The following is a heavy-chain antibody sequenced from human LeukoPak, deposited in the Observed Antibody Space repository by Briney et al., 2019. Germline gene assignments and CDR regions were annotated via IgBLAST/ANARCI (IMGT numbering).Heavy chain of an antibody. Sequence: SETLSLTCTVSGGSINSGRYYWSWIRQPAGKGLEWIGHIYTSGRTSYNPSLKSRVTISADTSKNQFSLKMSSVSAADTAVYYCARGLHGYTYGYVPWELYYYMDVWGKGTTVTISS. D-gene: IGHD5-18*01. CDR3: ARGLHGYTYGYVPWELYYYMDV. V-gene: IGHV4-61*09. CDR1: GGSINSGRYY. CDR2: IYTSGRT. J-gene: IGHJ6*03.